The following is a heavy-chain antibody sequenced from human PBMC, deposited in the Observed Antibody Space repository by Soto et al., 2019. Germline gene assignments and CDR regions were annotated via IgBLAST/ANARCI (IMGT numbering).Heavy chain of an antibody. D-gene: IGHD2-15*01. CDR2: IYYSGST. CDR1: GGSISSYY. J-gene: IGHJ4*02. CDR3: ARHAVAATEYFDY. V-gene: IGHV4-59*08. Sequence: SETLSLTCTVSGGSISSYYWSWIRQPPGKGLEWIGYIYYSGSTNYNPSLKSRVTISVDTSKNQFSLKLSSVTAADTAVYYCARHAVAATEYFDYWGQGTLVTVSS.